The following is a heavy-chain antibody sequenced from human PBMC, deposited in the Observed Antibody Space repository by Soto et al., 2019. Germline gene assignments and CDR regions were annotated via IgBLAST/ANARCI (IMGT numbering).Heavy chain of an antibody. CDR1: GGTFSSYA. CDR3: ATTVGRRDIVATMGPHYYYYYGMDV. V-gene: IGHV1-69*06. J-gene: IGHJ6*02. D-gene: IGHD5-12*01. Sequence: GASVKVSCKASGGTFSSYAISWVRQAPGQGLEWMGGIIPIFGTANYAQKFQGRVTITADKSTSTAYMELSSLRSEDTTVYYCATTVGRRDIVATMGPHYYYYYGMDVWGQGTTVTVSS. CDR2: IIPIFGTA.